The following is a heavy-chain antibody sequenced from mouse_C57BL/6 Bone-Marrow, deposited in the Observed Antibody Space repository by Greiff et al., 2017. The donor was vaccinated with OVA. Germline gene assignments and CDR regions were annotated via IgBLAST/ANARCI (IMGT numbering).Heavy chain of an antibody. V-gene: IGHV5-4*03. CDR3: ASDPENWYFDV. J-gene: IGHJ1*03. CDR1: GFTFSSYA. Sequence: EVKLMESGGGLVKPGGSLKLSCAASGFTFSSYAMSWVRQTPEKRLEWVATISDGGGYTYYPDNVKGRFTISRDNAKNNLYLQMSHLKSEDTAMYYCASDPENWYFDVWGTGTTVTVSA. CDR2: ISDGGGYT.